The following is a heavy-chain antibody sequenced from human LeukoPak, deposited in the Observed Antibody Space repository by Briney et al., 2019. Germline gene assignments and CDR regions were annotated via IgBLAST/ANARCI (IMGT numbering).Heavy chain of an antibody. V-gene: IGHV4-38-2*02. D-gene: IGHD6-13*01. J-gene: IGHJ4*02. CDR1: GYSISSGYY. Sequence: PSETLSLTCTVSGYSISSGYYWGWIRQPPGKGLEWIGSIYHSGSTYYNPSLKSRVTISVDTSKNQFSLKLSSVTAADTAVYYCARGGLSSSWYPPFNYWGQGTLVTVSS. CDR3: ARGGLSSSWYPPFNY. CDR2: IYHSGST.